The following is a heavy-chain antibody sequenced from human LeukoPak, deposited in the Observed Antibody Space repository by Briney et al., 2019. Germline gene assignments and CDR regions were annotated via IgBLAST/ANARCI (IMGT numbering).Heavy chain of an antibody. V-gene: IGHV4-39*07. Sequence: SETLSLTCTVSGGSISSSNYYWGWIRQPPGKGLEWIGYIFNSGSTYYNPSLKSRVTILVDTSKNQFSLKLSSVTAADTAVYYCARDQDSSGYYHDAFDIWGQGTMVTVSS. CDR1: GGSISSSNYY. J-gene: IGHJ3*02. CDR2: IFNSGST. CDR3: ARDQDSSGYYHDAFDI. D-gene: IGHD3-22*01.